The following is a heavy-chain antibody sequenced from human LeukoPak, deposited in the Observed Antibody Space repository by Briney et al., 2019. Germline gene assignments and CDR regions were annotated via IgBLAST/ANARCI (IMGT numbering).Heavy chain of an antibody. CDR1: GGSISSSSYY. D-gene: IGHD5-12*01. J-gene: IGHJ4*02. Sequence: PSETLSLTCTVSGGSISSSSYYWGWIRQPPGKGLEWIGSIYYSGSTYYNPSLKSRVTISVDTSKNQFSLKLSSVTAADTAVYYCARFGEDNVDIVATINYWGQGTLVTVSS. V-gene: IGHV4-39*07. CDR2: IYYSGST. CDR3: ARFGEDNVDIVATINY.